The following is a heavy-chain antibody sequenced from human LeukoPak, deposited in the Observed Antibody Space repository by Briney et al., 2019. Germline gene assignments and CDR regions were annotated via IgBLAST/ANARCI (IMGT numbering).Heavy chain of an antibody. V-gene: IGHV3-23*01. CDR2: ISGSGGST. D-gene: IGHD2-2*01. Sequence: GGSLRLSCAASGFTFSSYAMSWVRQAPGKGLEWVSAISGSGGSTYYADSVKGRFTISRDNSKNTLYLQMNSLRAEDTDVYYCASSTYPRSSSTSCCFDYWGQGTLVTVSS. J-gene: IGHJ4*02. CDR1: GFTFSSYA. CDR3: ASSTYPRSSSTSCCFDY.